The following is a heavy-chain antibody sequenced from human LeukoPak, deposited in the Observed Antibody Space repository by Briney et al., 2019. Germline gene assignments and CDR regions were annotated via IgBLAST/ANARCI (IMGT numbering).Heavy chain of an antibody. J-gene: IGHJ3*02. CDR3: AKVPYPPGDTPVAHDAFDI. Sequence: GGSLRLSCAAPGFTFRSYAMSCVRQAPGKGLDWVSVISGSAGTTYYADSEKGRFTISRDNYKNPLYLQMNSMRAEDTAVYFCAKVPYPPGDTPVAHDAFDIWGPGTMVTVSS. CDR1: GFTFRSYA. CDR2: ISGSAGTT. D-gene: IGHD3-10*01. V-gene: IGHV3-23*01.